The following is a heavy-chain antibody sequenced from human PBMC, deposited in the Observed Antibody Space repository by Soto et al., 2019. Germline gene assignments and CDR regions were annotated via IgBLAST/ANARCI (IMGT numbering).Heavy chain of an antibody. CDR2: ISSNSAYI. Sequence: GGPLRLSCAASGFTFRSFTMNWVRQAPGKGLEWVSTISSNSAYIYYTDALRGRFTISRDNAKNSLHLQMNSLRAEDTAVYYCTRDASRDSSARGWFDPWGPGTLVTSPQ. CDR3: TRDASRDSSARGWFDP. CDR1: GFTFRSFT. D-gene: IGHD6-13*01. V-gene: IGHV3-21*01. J-gene: IGHJ5*02.